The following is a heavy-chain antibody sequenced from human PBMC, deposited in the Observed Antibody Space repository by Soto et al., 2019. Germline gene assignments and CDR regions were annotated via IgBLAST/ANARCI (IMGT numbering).Heavy chain of an antibody. J-gene: IGHJ4*02. CDR1: GFTFSRNW. Sequence: EVQLVESGGGLVQPGGSLRLSCAVSGFTFSRNWMHWFRQDPGNGLVWVSSINVDGTSTQYADSVRGRVTVSRDNAKSTVYLQMTRLRSEDKDVYYCAKERVWGESDYWGQGTLVVVSS. CDR2: INVDGTST. D-gene: IGHD3-16*01. V-gene: IGHV3-74*03. CDR3: AKERVWGESDY.